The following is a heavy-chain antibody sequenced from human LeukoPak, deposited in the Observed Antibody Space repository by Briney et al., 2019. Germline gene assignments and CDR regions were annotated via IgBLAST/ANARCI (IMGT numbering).Heavy chain of an antibody. J-gene: IGHJ3*02. V-gene: IGHV4-38-2*02. CDR3: ARDLTGYYDSSGAIDI. D-gene: IGHD3-22*01. CDR1: GYSISSGYY. CDR2: IYHSGST. Sequence: SETLSLTCTVSGYSISSGYYWGWIRQPPGKGLEWIGSIYHSGSTYYNPSLKSRVTISVDTTKNQFSLKLSSVTAADTAVYYCARDLTGYYDSSGAIDIWGQGTMVTVSS.